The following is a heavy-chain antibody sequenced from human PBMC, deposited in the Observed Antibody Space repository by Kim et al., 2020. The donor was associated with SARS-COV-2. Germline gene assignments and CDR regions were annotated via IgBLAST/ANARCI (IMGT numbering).Heavy chain of an antibody. CDR3: ARGRRRTTGTTYWFDP. CDR2: INPNSGDT. V-gene: IGHV1-2*06. CDR1: GYTFTGYY. Sequence: ASVKVSCKASGYTFTGYYMHWVRQAPGQGLEWMGRINPNSGDTNYAQKFQGRVTMTRDTSISTAYMELSRLRSDDTAVYYCARGRRRTTGTTYWFDPWGQGTLVTVSS. J-gene: IGHJ5*02. D-gene: IGHD1-1*01.